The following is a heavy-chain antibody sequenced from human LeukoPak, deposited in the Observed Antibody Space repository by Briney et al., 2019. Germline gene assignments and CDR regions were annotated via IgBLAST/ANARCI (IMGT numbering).Heavy chain of an antibody. V-gene: IGHV4-31*03. CDR2: IYYSGST. CDR1: GGSISSGGYY. CDR3: ARVLRLDAYCSSTSCYLRPPRGWQQLVFDY. D-gene: IGHD2-2*01. Sequence: PSETLSLTCTVSGGSISSGGYYWSWIRQHPGKGLEWIGYIYYSGSTYYNPSLKSRVTISVDTSKNQFSLKLSSVTAADTAVYYCARVLRLDAYCSSTSCYLRPPRGWQQLVFDYWGQGTLVTVSS. J-gene: IGHJ4*02.